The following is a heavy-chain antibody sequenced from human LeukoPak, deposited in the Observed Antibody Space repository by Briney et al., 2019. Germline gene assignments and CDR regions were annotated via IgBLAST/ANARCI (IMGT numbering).Heavy chain of an antibody. CDR3: ARDRYCSGGSCFYYYYYMDV. J-gene: IGHJ6*03. D-gene: IGHD2-15*01. CDR2: ISAYNGNT. V-gene: IGHV1-18*01. CDR1: GGTFSSYA. Sequence: GASVKVSCKASGGTFSSYAISWVRQAPGQGLEWMGWISAYNGNTNYAQKLQGRVTMTTDTSTSTAYMELRSLRSDDTAVYYCARDRYCSGGSCFYYYYYMDVWGKGTTVTVSS.